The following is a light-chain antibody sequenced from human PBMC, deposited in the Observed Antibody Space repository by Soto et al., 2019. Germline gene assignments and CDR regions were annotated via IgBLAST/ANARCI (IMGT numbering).Light chain of an antibody. CDR3: QHYNSYSEA. CDR2: KAS. Sequence: DIPMTQSQPSLSASVSERVPIXRRSSQSISSWLAWYQQKPGKAPKLLIYKASTLKSGVPSRFSGSGSGTEFTLTISSLQPDDFATYYCQHYNSYSEAFGQGTKVDIK. V-gene: IGKV1-5*03. CDR1: QSISSW. J-gene: IGKJ1*01.